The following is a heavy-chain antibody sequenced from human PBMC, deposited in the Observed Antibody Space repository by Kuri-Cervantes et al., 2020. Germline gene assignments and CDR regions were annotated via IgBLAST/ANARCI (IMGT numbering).Heavy chain of an antibody. CDR1: GGTFSSYT. Sequence: SVKVSCKASGGTFSSYTISWVRQAPGQGLEWMGRIIPILGIANYAQKFQGRVTITADESTSTAYTELSSLRSEDTAVYYCAAGEGDRARGIVVVYNDYWGQGTLVTVSS. J-gene: IGHJ4*02. CDR3: AAGEGDRARGIVVVYNDY. CDR2: IIPILGIA. V-gene: IGHV1-69*02. D-gene: IGHD3-22*01.